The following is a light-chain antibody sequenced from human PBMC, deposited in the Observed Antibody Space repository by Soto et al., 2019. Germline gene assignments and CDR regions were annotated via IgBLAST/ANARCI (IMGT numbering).Light chain of an antibody. CDR1: SSDVGGYDF. V-gene: IGLV2-11*01. Sequence: QSALTQPRSVSGSPGQSVTISCTGTSSDVGGYDFVSWYQQHPGKAPKLMISDASKRPSGVPDRFSGSKSGNTASVTISGLQAEDEADYYCCSYAGDLALFGGGTKVTVL. CDR2: DAS. CDR3: CSYAGDLAL. J-gene: IGLJ2*01.